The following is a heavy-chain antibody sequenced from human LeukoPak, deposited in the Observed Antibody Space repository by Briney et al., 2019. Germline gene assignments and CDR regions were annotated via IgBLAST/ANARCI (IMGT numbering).Heavy chain of an antibody. V-gene: IGHV1-46*01. CDR1: GYTFTSYY. J-gene: IGHJ4*02. Sequence: ASVKVSCKASGYTFTSYYMHWVRQAPGQGLEWMGIINPSGGSTSYAQKFQGRVTMTRDTSTSTVYMELSSLRSEDTAVYYCARDRSSGWYQATYYFDYWGQGTLVTVSS. D-gene: IGHD6-19*01. CDR2: INPSGGST. CDR3: ARDRSSGWYQATYYFDY.